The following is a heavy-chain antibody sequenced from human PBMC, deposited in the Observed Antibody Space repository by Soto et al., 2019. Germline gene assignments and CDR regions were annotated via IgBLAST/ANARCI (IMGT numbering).Heavy chain of an antibody. CDR1: GGSISNFY. CDR3: ARTVLGPDLLADSFEDYYYYMDV. V-gene: IGHV4-59*08. J-gene: IGHJ6*03. D-gene: IGHD3-9*01. Sequence: PSETLSLTCTVSGGSISNFYWSWIRQPPGKGLEWIGYVYYTGSTSYNPSLKRRVTFSADSSRGQFSLRLNSGTAADTAQYYCARTVLGPDLLADSFEDYYYYMDVWGEGTTVTVS. CDR2: VYYTGST.